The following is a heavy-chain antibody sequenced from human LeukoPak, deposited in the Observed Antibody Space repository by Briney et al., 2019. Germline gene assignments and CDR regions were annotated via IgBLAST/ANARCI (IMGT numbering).Heavy chain of an antibody. Sequence: SVKVSCKASGYTFTGFYMHCVRHAPGQGLEWMVWINPNSGGKNYAQKFQGRVTMTRDTSISTASMELSRLRSDATAVYYCARGASGVYTVATSRFDPWGQGTLVTVSS. J-gene: IGHJ5*02. CDR2: INPNSGGK. CDR3: ARGASGVYTVATSRFDP. D-gene: IGHD5-12*01. CDR1: GYTFTGFY. V-gene: IGHV1-2*02.